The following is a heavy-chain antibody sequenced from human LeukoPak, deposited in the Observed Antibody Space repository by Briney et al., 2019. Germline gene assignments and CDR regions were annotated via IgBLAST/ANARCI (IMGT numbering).Heavy chain of an antibody. Sequence: GGSLRLSCAASGFTVSSNYMSWVRQAPGRGLEWVSVIYSGGDTYYADSVKGRFTISRDNSKNTLYLQMNSLRAGDTGVYYCARELDWAFDIWGQGTMVTVSS. CDR1: GFTVSSNY. CDR3: ARELDWAFDI. CDR2: IYSGGDT. J-gene: IGHJ3*02. D-gene: IGHD3-9*01. V-gene: IGHV3-53*01.